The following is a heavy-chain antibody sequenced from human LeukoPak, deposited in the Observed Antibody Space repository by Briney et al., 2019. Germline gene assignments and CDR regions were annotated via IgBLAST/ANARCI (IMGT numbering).Heavy chain of an antibody. CDR1: GFTFSSYA. V-gene: IGHV3-53*01. J-gene: IGHJ4*02. CDR2: IYSGGST. Sequence: GGSLRLSCAASGFTFSSYAMSWVRQAPGKGLEWVSVIYSGGSTYYADSVKGRFTISRDNSKNTLYLQMNSLRAEDTAVYYCAREGYSGYDYRSGQFDYWGQGTLVTVSS. CDR3: AREGYSGYDYRSGQFDY. D-gene: IGHD5-12*01.